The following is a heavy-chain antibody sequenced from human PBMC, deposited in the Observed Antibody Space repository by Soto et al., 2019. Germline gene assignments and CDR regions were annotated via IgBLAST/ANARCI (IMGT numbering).Heavy chain of an antibody. V-gene: IGHV5-51*01. CDR2: IYPGDSGT. CDR3: ARDLASSGWYVTDY. Sequence: PGESLKISCQGSGYSFTNYWIGWVRQLPGKGLEWMGIIYPGDSGTRYSPSFQGQVTISADKSISTAYLQMNSLRDEDTAVYYCARDLASSGWYVTDYWGQGTLVTVSS. J-gene: IGHJ4*02. D-gene: IGHD6-19*01. CDR1: GYSFTNYW.